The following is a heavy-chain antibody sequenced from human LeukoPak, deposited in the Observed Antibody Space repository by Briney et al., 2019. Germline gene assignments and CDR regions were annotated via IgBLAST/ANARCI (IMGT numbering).Heavy chain of an antibody. CDR3: ARTVTNFYYGSGRPGFFDY. V-gene: IGHV4-59*01. CDR1: GGSISSYY. D-gene: IGHD3-10*01. J-gene: IGHJ4*02. CDR2: IYYSGST. Sequence: SETLSLTCTVSGGSISSYYWSWIRQPPGKGLEWLGYIYYSGSTNYNPSLKSRVTISVDTSKNQFSLKLSSVTAADTAVYYCARTVTNFYYGSGRPGFFDYWGQGTLVTVSS.